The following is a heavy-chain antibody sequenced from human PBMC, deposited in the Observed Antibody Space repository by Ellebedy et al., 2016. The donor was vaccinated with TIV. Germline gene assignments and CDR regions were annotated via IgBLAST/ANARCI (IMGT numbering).Heavy chain of an antibody. CDR3: ARVMEMATTTYGMDV. Sequence: AASVKVSCKTSGYTFSNYGVSWVRQAPGQGLEWVGYINADNGHTNFAQKFQGRVTMTKDTSTSTVYMELSSLRSEDTAVYYCARVMEMATTTYGMDVWGQGTTVTVSS. CDR1: GYTFSNYG. J-gene: IGHJ6*02. V-gene: IGHV1-18*01. D-gene: IGHD5-24*01. CDR2: INADNGHT.